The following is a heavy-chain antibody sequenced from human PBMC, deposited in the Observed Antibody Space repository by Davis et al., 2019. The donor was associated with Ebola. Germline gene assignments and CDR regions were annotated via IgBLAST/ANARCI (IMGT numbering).Heavy chain of an antibody. V-gene: IGHV3-7*03. CDR3: ARDHGYNRFDP. CDR2: IRQDGSEK. CDR1: GFTFSNIW. Sequence: PGGSLRPSCAPSGFTFSNIWMSWVRQVSGKGLEWVANIRQDGSEKNYVDSVKGRFTISRDNAKNSLYLQMNSLRTEDTALYYCARDHGYNRFDPWGQGTLVTVSS. J-gene: IGHJ5*02.